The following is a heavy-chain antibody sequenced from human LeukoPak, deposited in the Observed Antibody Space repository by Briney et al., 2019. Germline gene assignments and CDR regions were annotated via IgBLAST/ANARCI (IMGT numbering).Heavy chain of an antibody. CDR2: INSDGINT. J-gene: IGHJ4*02. CDR3: ARDRDSSSWTGDFDY. D-gene: IGHD6-13*01. V-gene: IGHV3-74*01. Sequence: GGSLRLSCAASGFTFSNYWMHWVRQAPGKGLVWVSRINSDGINTSYADSVKGRFTISRDNAKNSLYLQMNSLRAEDTAVYYCARDRDSSSWTGDFDYWGQGTLVTVSS. CDR1: GFTFSNYW.